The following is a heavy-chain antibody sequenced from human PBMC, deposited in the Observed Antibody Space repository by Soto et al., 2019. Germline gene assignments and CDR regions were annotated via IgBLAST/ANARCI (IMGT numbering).Heavy chain of an antibody. CDR3: ARDTGSGSHSPLFDY. CDR1: GGSVSSGSYY. V-gene: IGHV4-61*01. Sequence: SEPLSLTCTVSGGSVSSGSYYWSWIRQPPGKGLEWIGYIYYSGSTNYNPSLKSRVTISVDTSKNQFSLKLSSVTAADTAVYYCARDTGSGSHSPLFDYWGQGTLVTVSS. D-gene: IGHD3-10*01. J-gene: IGHJ4*02. CDR2: IYYSGST.